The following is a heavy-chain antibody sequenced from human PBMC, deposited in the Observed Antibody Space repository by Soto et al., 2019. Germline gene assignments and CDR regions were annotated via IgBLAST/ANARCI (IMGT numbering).Heavy chain of an antibody. D-gene: IGHD3-22*01. CDR1: GGSISSGGYY. CDR2: IYYSGST. J-gene: IGHJ6*02. CDR3: ARDSSDYYDSSGYYYVLGYYGMDV. Sequence: PSETLSLTCTVSGGSISSGGYYWSWIRQHPGKGLEWIGYIYYSGSTYYNPSLKSRVTISVDTSKNQFSLKLSSVTAADTAVYYCARDSSDYYDSSGYYYVLGYYGMDVWGQGTTVTVSS. V-gene: IGHV4-31*03.